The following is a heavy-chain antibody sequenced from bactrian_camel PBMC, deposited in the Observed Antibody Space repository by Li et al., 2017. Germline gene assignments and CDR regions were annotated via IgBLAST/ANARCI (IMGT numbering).Heavy chain of an antibody. D-gene: IGHD6*01. V-gene: IGHV3S40*01. CDR1: GLTFTKYH. CDR3: AADSSSWYHYYR. Sequence: VQLVESGGGLVQPGGSLRLACAAPGLTFTKYHMTWVRHIPGKGLEWVSHISAGGNIKYADSVRGRFTISKDVAKNTLYLQMNSLKSGDTAMYFCAADSSSWYHYYRWGRGTQVTVS. J-gene: IGHJ4*01. CDR2: ISAGGNI.